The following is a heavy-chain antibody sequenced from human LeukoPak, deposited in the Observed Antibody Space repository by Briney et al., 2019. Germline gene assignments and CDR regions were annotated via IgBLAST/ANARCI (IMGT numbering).Heavy chain of an antibody. CDR2: IKSKTDGGTT. V-gene: IGHV3-15*01. CDR1: GFTFSNAW. Sequence: KPGGSLRLSCAASGFTFSNAWMSWVRQAPGKGLEWVGRIKSKTDGGTTDYAAPMKGRFTISRDDSKNTLYLQMNSLKTEDTAVYYCTTLRRLRLWLVPSVVLNDYWGQGTLVTVSS. D-gene: IGHD6-19*01. CDR3: TTLRRLRLWLVPSVVLNDY. J-gene: IGHJ4*02.